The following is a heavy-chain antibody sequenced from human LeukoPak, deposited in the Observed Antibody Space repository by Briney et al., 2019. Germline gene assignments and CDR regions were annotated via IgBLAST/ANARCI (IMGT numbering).Heavy chain of an antibody. CDR1: GFTFSSYA. CDR3: AKDIFGGGYYYGMDV. J-gene: IGHJ6*02. V-gene: IGHV3-23*01. Sequence: PGGSLRLSCAASGFTFSSYAMSWVRQAPGKGLEWVSAISGSGGSTYYADSVKGRFTISRDNSKNTLYLQMNSLRAEDTAVYYCAKDIFGGGYYYGMDVWGQGTTVTVSS. CDR2: ISGSGGST. D-gene: IGHD3-3*01.